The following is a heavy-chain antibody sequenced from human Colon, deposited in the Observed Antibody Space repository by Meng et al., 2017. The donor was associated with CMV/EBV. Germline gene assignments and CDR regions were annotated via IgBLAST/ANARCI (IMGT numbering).Heavy chain of an antibody. J-gene: IGHJ5*02. V-gene: IGHV3-23*01. D-gene: IGHD2-8*01. Sequence: GESLKISCEASQFTFKNFAMHWARQAPGKGLQWVSTISGSGLTTYYADSVKGRFTVSRDNSEDTLYLQMNNLRPEDTAVYYCAAALGYWTTTNSSWGQGTLVTVSS. CDR3: AAALGYWTTTNSS. CDR2: ISGSGLTT. CDR1: QFTFKNFA.